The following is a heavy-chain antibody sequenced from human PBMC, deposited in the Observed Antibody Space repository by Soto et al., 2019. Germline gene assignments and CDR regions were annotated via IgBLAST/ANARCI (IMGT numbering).Heavy chain of an antibody. J-gene: IGHJ3*02. Sequence: QVQLVQSGAEVKKPGSSVKVSCKASGGTFSSYAISWVRQAPGQGREWMGGIIPILGSANYAQKFQDRVTITADESTSTTYMELSSLRSEDAAVYYCASRERVDAFDIWGQGTMVTVSS. D-gene: IGHD1-26*01. V-gene: IGHV1-69*01. CDR1: GGTFSSYA. CDR2: IIPILGSA. CDR3: ASRERVDAFDI.